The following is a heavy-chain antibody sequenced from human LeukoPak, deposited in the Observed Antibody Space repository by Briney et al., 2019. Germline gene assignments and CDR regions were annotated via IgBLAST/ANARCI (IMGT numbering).Heavy chain of an antibody. CDR2: ISNNGGYT. V-gene: IGHV3-23*01. D-gene: IGHD3-10*01. CDR3: AKDDSWFGELLYAY. CDR1: GFTFSSSA. J-gene: IGHJ4*02. Sequence: GGSLRLSCAASGFTFSSSAMSWVRQAPGKGLEWVSAISNNGGYTYYADSVQGRFTISRDNSKSTLCLQMNSLRAEDTAVYYCAKDDSWFGELLYAYWGQGTLVTVSS.